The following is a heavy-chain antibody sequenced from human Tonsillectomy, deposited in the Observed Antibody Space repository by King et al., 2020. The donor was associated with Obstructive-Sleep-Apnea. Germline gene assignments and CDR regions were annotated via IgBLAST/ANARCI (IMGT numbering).Heavy chain of an antibody. J-gene: IGHJ6*02. CDR1: GFTFSSYW. Sequence: QLVQSGGGLVQPGGSLRLSCATSGFTFSSYWMSWVRQAPGKGLEWVANIKQDGSEKYYVDSVKGRFTISRDNAKNSLCLQRNSLRAEDTAVYYCAREKDTTGYYYYGMDVWGQGTTVTVSS. CDR3: AREKDTTGYYYYGMDV. CDR2: IKQDGSEK. D-gene: IGHD1-14*01. V-gene: IGHV3-7*01.